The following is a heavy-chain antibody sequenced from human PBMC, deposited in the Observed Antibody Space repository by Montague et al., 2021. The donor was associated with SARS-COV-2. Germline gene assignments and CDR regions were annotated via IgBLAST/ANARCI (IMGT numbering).Heavy chain of an antibody. CDR2: IYYSGST. D-gene: IGHD3-22*01. Sequence: SETLSLTCTVSGGSISSSSYYWGWIRQPPGKGLEWIGSIYYSGSTYYNPSLKSRVTISVDTSKNQFSLKLRSVTAADTAVYYCARQVGTMIVVVMIKLRYYFDYWGQGTLVTVSS. J-gene: IGHJ4*02. V-gene: IGHV4-39*01. CDR3: ARQVGTMIVVVMIKLRYYFDY. CDR1: GGSISSSSYY.